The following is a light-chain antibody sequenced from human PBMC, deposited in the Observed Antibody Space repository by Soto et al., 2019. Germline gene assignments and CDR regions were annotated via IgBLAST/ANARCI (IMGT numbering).Light chain of an antibody. CDR2: GNS. Sequence: QSVLTPPPSVSGAPGQRVTISCTGSSSNIGTGYDVHWYPQLPGTAPKILVYGNSNRPSGVPDRFSGSKSGTSASLAITGLQAEYEANDYCQSYDSNLSVVFGGGTKLTVL. V-gene: IGLV1-40*01. CDR1: SSNIGTGYD. CDR3: QSYDSNLSVV. J-gene: IGLJ2*01.